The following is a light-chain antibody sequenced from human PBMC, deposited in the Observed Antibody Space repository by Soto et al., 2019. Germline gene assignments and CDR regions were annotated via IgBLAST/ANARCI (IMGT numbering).Light chain of an antibody. Sequence: QSALTQPASVYGSPGQSITISCTGTSSDVGGYNYVSWYQQHPGKAPKLIIYDVSNRPSGVSNRFSGSKSGNTASLTISGLQAEDEADYYCSSYTSSSSVVFGGGTKLTVL. CDR3: SSYTSSSSVV. CDR1: SSDVGGYNY. CDR2: DVS. V-gene: IGLV2-14*01. J-gene: IGLJ2*01.